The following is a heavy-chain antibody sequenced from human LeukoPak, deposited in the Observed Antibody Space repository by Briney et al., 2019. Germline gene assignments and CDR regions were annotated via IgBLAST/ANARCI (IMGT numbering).Heavy chain of an antibody. CDR1: GFIVSSNY. CDR2: IYSGGST. Sequence: GGSLRLSCAASGFIVSSNYMSSVRQAPGKGLEWVSVIYSGGSTYYADSVKGRFTISRDNSKNTLYLQMNSLRAEDTAVYYCARRGYNWNDESAFEIWGQGTMVTVSS. CDR3: ARRGYNWNDESAFEI. J-gene: IGHJ3*02. D-gene: IGHD1-1*01. V-gene: IGHV3-66*02.